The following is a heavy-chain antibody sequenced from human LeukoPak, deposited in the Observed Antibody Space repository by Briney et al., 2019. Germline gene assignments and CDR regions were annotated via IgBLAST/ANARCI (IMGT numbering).Heavy chain of an antibody. J-gene: IGHJ4*02. V-gene: IGHV3-23*01. D-gene: IGHD3-22*01. CDR2: ISGSGGST. CDR3: AKYTLGEYYDSSGYYGTLDY. Sequence: PGGSLRLSCAASGFTFSSYAMSWVRQAPGKGLEWVSAISGSGGSTYYADSVKGRFTISRDNSKNTLYLQMNSLRAEDTAVYYCAKYTLGEYYDSSGYYGTLDYWGQGTLVTVSS. CDR1: GFTFSSYA.